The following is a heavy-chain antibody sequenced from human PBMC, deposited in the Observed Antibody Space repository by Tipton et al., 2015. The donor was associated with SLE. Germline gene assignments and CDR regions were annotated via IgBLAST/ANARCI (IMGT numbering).Heavy chain of an antibody. CDR3: AKGGRLLLDY. D-gene: IGHD3-16*01. CDR1: GFTFDDYA. V-gene: IGHV3-43*02. Sequence: VQLVQSGGGVVQPGGSLRLSCAASGFTFDDYAMHWVRQAPGKGLEWVSLISGNGGSTYYADSVKGRFTISRDNSKNSLYLQMNSLRAEDTAVYYCAKGGRLLLDYWGQGTLVTVSS. CDR2: ISGNGGST. J-gene: IGHJ4*02.